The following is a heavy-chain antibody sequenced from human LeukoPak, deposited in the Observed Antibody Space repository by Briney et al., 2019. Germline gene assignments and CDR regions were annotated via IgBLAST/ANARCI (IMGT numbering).Heavy chain of an antibody. J-gene: IGHJ3*02. D-gene: IGHD2-2*02. CDR1: GYTFTSYD. Sequence: EGSVKVSCKASGYTFTSYDIGWVRQAPGQGLEGVGWISAYNGNTNYAQKLQGRVTMTTDISTSTAYMELRSLRSDDTAVYYCARDDCSSTSCYNAFDIWGQGTMVTVSS. V-gene: IGHV1-18*01. CDR3: ARDDCSSTSCYNAFDI. CDR2: ISAYNGNT.